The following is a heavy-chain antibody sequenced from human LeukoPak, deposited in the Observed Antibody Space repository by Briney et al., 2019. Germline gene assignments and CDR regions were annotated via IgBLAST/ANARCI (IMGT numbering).Heavy chain of an antibody. Sequence: GGSLRLSCAASGFTFDDYAMHWVRQAPGKGLEWVSGISWNSGSIGYADSVKGRFTISRDNAKNSLYLQMNSLRAEDTALYYCAKDRGSSGYYYGFDYWGQGTLVTVSS. D-gene: IGHD3-22*01. CDR1: GFTFDDYA. J-gene: IGHJ4*02. CDR2: ISWNSGSI. CDR3: AKDRGSSGYYYGFDY. V-gene: IGHV3-9*01.